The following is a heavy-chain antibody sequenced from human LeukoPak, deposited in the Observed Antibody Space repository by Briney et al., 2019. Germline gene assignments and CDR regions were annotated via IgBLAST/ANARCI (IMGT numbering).Heavy chain of an antibody. CDR2: ISGSGGST. V-gene: IGHV3-23*01. J-gene: IGHJ4*02. CDR1: RFTFSSYA. CDR3: AKGIHSSGWSLGYFDH. Sequence: GGSLRLSCAASRFTFSSYAMSWVRQAPGKGLEWVSAISGSGGSTYYADSVKGRFTISRDNSKNTLYLQMNSLRAEDTAVYHCAKGIHSSGWSLGYFDHWGQGTLVTVSS. D-gene: IGHD6-19*01.